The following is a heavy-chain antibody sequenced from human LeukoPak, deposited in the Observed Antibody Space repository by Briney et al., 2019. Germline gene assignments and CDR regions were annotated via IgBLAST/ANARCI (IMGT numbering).Heavy chain of an antibody. CDR1: GYSISSGYY. CDR2: INHSGNT. Sequence: SETLSLTCTVSGYSISSGYYWGWIRLPPGKGLEWIGIINHSGNTHYNTSLKSRVTISVDTSTNQFSLHLRSVTAADTAVYYCATTTIRLGYWGQGTLVTVSS. CDR3: ATTTIRLGY. V-gene: IGHV4-38-2*02. D-gene: IGHD1-1*01. J-gene: IGHJ4*02.